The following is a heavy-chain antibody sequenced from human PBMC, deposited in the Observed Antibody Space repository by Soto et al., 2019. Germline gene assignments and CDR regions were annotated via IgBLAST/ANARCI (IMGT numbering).Heavy chain of an antibody. CDR2: INPSGGST. V-gene: IGHV1-46*03. CDR3: ARDLSVLLYYDILTGYPTLGY. D-gene: IGHD3-9*01. Sequence: ASVKVSCKASGYTFTSYYMHWVRQAPGQGLEWMGIINPSGGSTSYAQKFQGRVTMTRDTSTSTVYMELSSLRSEDTAVYYCARDLSVLLYYDILTGYPTLGYWGQGTLVTVSS. J-gene: IGHJ4*02. CDR1: GYTFTSYY.